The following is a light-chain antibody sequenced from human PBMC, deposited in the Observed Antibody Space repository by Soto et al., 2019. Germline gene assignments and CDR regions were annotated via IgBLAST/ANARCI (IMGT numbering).Light chain of an antibody. CDR1: QRVSRN. CDR2: GTS. CDR3: QQYNNWTYT. V-gene: IGKV3-15*01. Sequence: EIVMTQSPATLSVSPGERVTLSCRASQRVSRNFAWYRQKPGQAPTLLIYGTSTRATGIPARFSGSGSGTEFTLTISRLQSEDFATYYCQQYNNWTYTFGQWTKLEIK. J-gene: IGKJ2*01.